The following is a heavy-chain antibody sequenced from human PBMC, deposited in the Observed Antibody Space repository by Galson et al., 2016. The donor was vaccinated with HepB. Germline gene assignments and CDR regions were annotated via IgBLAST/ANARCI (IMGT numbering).Heavy chain of an antibody. V-gene: IGHV3-53*01. CDR2: IFGRGNT. Sequence: SLRLSCAAAGFTVSDNHVTWIRQAPGKGLECVSVIFGRGNTYYADSVEGRFTISRDNSRSTLYLHLSSLRAEDTALYYCARGHGDYFPANYFNYWGQGTLVTVSS. CDR3: ARGHGDYFPANYFNY. D-gene: IGHD4-17*01. J-gene: IGHJ4*02. CDR1: GFTVSDNH.